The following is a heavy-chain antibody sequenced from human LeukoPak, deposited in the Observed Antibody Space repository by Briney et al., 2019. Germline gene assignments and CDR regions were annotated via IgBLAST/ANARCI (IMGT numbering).Heavy chain of an antibody. CDR1: GFTFSSYG. D-gene: IGHD1-1*01. V-gene: IGHV3-23*01. Sequence: PGGTLRLSCAASGFTFSSYGMSWVRQAPGKGLEWVSAISGSGGSTYYADSVKGRFTISRDNAKNSLYLQMNSLRAEDTAVYYCARDGIKLETNFDYWGQGTLVTVSS. J-gene: IGHJ4*02. CDR2: ISGSGGST. CDR3: ARDGIKLETNFDY.